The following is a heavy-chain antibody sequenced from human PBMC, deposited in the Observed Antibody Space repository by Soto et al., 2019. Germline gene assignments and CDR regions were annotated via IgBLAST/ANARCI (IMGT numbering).Heavy chain of an antibody. D-gene: IGHD2-21*01. J-gene: IGHJ4*02. CDR1: GFPFSDRA. CDR3: ATTVDCVATNCYRPFDH. Sequence: PGGSLRLSCAASGFPFSDRALHWVRQAPGKGLEWVAVISSDGDNQSYADFVKGRFTMSRDNSKNTLYLQLTSLRAEDTALYYCATTVDCVATNCYRPFDHWGQGTLVTVSS. CDR2: ISSDGDNQ. V-gene: IGHV3-30-3*01.